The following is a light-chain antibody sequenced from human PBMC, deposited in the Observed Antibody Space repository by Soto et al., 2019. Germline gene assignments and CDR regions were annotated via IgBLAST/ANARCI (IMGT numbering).Light chain of an antibody. J-gene: IGKJ1*01. V-gene: IGKV1-39*01. CDR1: QNIGNY. Sequence: DIPMTQSPSSLSASVGDRVTITCRASQNIGNYLHWYQQQPGKAPKLLIYSVSTLQTGVPSRFSGSGSGTDFTLTISSLQPEDSSTFSCQQRYNHPTWTFGQGTKVEIK. CDR3: QQRYNHPTWT. CDR2: SVS.